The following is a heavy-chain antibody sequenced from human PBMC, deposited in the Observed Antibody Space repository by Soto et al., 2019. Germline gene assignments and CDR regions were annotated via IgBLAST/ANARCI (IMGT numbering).Heavy chain of an antibody. CDR3: ARHYYDFWSGYFSGTRGYYYYGMDV. CDR2: IYYSGST. D-gene: IGHD3-3*01. Sequence: SETLSLTCTVSGGTISSYYWSWIRQPPGKGLEWIGYIYYSGSTNYNPSLKSRVTISVDTSKNQFSLKLSSVTAADTAVYYCARHYYDFWSGYFSGTRGYYYYGMDVWGQGTTVTVS. J-gene: IGHJ6*02. CDR1: GGTISSYY. V-gene: IGHV4-59*01.